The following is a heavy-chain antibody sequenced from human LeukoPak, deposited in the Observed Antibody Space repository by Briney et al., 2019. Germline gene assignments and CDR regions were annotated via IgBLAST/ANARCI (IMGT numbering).Heavy chain of an antibody. D-gene: IGHD3-22*01. CDR2: ISSSGSTI. CDR3: ARENMYDSSDYYGWSGYYDH. CDR1: GFTFSSYE. V-gene: IGHV3-48*03. Sequence: GGSLRLSCAASGFTFSSYEMNWVRQAPGKGLEWFSYISSSGSTIYYADYVKGRFTISRDNAKNSLYLQMNSLRAEDTAIYYCARENMYDSSDYYGWSGYYDHWGQGTLVTVSS. J-gene: IGHJ4*02.